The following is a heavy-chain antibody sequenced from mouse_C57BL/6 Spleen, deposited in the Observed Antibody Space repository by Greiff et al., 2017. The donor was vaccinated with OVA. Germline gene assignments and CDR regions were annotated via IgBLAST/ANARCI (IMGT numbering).Heavy chain of an antibody. CDR3: AKNGVDYGSSYDHFDY. CDR2: IYPGDGDT. J-gene: IGHJ2*01. V-gene: IGHV1-82*01. D-gene: IGHD1-1*01. CDR1: GYAFSSSW. Sequence: VQLQQSGPELVKPGASVKISCKASGYAFSSSWMNWVKQRPGKGLEWIGRIYPGDGDTNYNGKFKGKATLTADKSSSTAYMQLSSLTSEDSAVYFCAKNGVDYGSSYDHFDYWGQGTTLTVSS.